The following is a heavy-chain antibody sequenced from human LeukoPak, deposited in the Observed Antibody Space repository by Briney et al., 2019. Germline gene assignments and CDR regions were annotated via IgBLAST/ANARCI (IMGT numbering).Heavy chain of an antibody. CDR3: AKGSIVVVPAAISSEY. Sequence: QPGGSLRLSCAASGFTFSSYAMSWVRQAPGKGLEWVSAISGSGGSTYYADSVKGRFTISRDNSKNTLYLQMNSLRAEDTAVYYCAKGSIVVVPAAISSEYWGQGTLVTVSS. V-gene: IGHV3-23*01. CDR2: ISGSGGST. CDR1: GFTFSSYA. D-gene: IGHD2-2*01. J-gene: IGHJ4*02.